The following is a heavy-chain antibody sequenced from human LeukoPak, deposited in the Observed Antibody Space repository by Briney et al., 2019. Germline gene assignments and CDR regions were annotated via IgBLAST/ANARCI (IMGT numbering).Heavy chain of an antibody. CDR2: INPDNGDT. J-gene: IGHJ4*02. V-gene: IGHV1-2*02. CDR1: GYRFTDYY. CDR3: ARVYYAFDY. D-gene: IGHD1-26*01. Sequence: ASVRVSCKTSGYRFTDYYIHWVRQAPGQGLEWMGWINPDNGDTHYAQRFMGRVTMTRDTSISAAYLELSRLRSDDTAVYYCARVYYAFDYWGQGTLLTVSS.